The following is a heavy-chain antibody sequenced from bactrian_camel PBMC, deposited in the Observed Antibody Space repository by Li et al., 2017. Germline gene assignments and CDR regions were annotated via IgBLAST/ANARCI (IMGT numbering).Heavy chain of an antibody. D-gene: IGHD2*01. V-gene: IGHV3S55*01. CDR2: IDSDGKT. CDR1: GHTYLNYC. J-gene: IGHJ4*01. Sequence: QVQLVESGGNSVQAGGSLRLSCAASGHTYLNYCLAWFRLASGNEREGVAAIDSDGKTYYAESVKGRFTISRDDAKNTLLLQMDSLKPEDTAMYYCAANFGPYCSGPYLARRANFLGQGTQVTVS.